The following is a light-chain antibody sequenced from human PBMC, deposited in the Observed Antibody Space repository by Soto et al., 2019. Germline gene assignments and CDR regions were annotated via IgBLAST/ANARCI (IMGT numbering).Light chain of an antibody. V-gene: IGKV3-20*01. CDR1: QSVSSSY. J-gene: IGKJ1*01. Sequence: ESVLTQSPGTLSLSPGEKATLSCRASQSVSSSYLAWYQQKPGQAPRLLIYGASSRATGIPDRFSGSGSGTDFTLTVSRLEPEDFAVYYCQQVGIESWTFGQGTEV. CDR3: QQVGIESWT. CDR2: GAS.